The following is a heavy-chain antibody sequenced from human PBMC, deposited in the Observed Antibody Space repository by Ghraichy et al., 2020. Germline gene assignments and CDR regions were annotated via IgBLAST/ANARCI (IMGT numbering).Heavy chain of an antibody. Sequence: GGSLRLSCAASGFTFSSYSMTWVRQAPGKGLEWVSYISSSSPIYYADSVKGRFTISRDYAKNSLYLQMNSLRDEDTAVYYCARVAGYIDYWGQGTLVTVSS. V-gene: IGHV3-48*02. CDR2: ISSSSPI. CDR1: GFTFSSYS. D-gene: IGHD6-19*01. CDR3: ARVAGYIDY. J-gene: IGHJ4*02.